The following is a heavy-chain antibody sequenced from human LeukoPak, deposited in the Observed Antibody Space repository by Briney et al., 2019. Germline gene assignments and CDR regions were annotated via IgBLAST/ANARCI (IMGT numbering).Heavy chain of an antibody. D-gene: IGHD6-19*01. V-gene: IGHV4-59*08. J-gene: IGHJ4*02. CDR2: IYYSGST. CDR1: GGSISSYY. CDR3: AGSGWRKSIDY. Sequence: SETLSLTCTVSGGSISSYYWSWIRQPPGKGLEWIGYIYYSGSTNYNPSLKSRVTLSVDTSKNQFSLKLSSVTAADKAVYYCAGSGWRKSIDYWGQGTLVTVSS.